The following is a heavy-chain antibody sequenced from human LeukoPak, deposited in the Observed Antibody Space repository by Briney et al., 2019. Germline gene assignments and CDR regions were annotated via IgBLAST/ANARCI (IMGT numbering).Heavy chain of an antibody. CDR1: GGSITNLNYY. V-gene: IGHV4-61*02. J-gene: IGHJ3*02. CDR3: AGRGSNSGTFDI. Sequence: SQTLSLTCTVSGGSITNLNYYWTWIRQPAGKRLEWIGRIYTSGGTNYNPSLKSRVTMSVDRSKNQISLNLASLTAADTALYYCAGRGSNSGTFDIWGPGTFVTVSS. D-gene: IGHD2-21*01. CDR2: IYTSGGT.